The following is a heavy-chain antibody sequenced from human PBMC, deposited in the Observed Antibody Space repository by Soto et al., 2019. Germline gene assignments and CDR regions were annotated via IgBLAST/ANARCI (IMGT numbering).Heavy chain of an antibody. CDR3: VKSPGILNGYLAL. J-gene: IGHJ4*02. D-gene: IGHD3-9*01. CDR2: IGSNGDST. CDR1: GFTFSSYA. V-gene: IGHV3-64D*06. Sequence: PGGSLRLSCSASGFTFSSYAMHWVRQAPGKGLEYVSAIGSNGDSTFYADSVKGRFTISRDNSRNTLYLQMSSLRAEDTAVYYCVKSPGILNGYLALWGQGTLVTVSS.